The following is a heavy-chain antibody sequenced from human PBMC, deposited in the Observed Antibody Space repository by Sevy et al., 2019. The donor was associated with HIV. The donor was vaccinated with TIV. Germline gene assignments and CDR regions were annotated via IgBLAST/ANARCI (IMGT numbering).Heavy chain of an antibody. CDR2: IRSKTYGGTT. V-gene: IGHV3-49*03. J-gene: IGHJ6*02. CDR1: GFNFGDYA. D-gene: IGHD3-16*01. CDR3: ARVRGTISPYYYFGMDV. Sequence: GGSLRLSCTASGFNFGDYAMSWCRQAPGKGLEWIGFIRSKTYGGTTEYAASVKGRFTISRDDSNSLASLQMNRLKTEDTAVYYCARVRGTISPYYYFGMDVWGQGTTVTVSS.